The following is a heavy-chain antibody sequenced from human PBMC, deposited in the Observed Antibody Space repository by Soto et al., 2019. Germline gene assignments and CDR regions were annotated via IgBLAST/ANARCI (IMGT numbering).Heavy chain of an antibody. CDR3: ARGPPPEDIVVVPAAPWFDP. CDR1: GGSFSGYY. V-gene: IGHV4-34*01. Sequence: QVQLQQWGAGLLKPSETLSLTCAVYGGSFSGYYWSWIRQPPGKGLEWIGEINHSGSTNYNPSLKSRVTISVDTSKNQFSLKLSSVTAADTAVYYCARGPPPEDIVVVPAAPWFDPWGQGTLVTVSS. D-gene: IGHD2-2*01. CDR2: INHSGST. J-gene: IGHJ5*02.